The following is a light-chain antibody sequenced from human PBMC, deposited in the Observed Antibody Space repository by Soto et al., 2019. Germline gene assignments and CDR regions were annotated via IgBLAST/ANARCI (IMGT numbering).Light chain of an antibody. Sequence: QSALTQPASVSGSPGQSITISCTGTSADPATYHLVSWYQQHPGKAPQLIIYEVNKRPSGVPFRFSGSQSGDTATLTISGLQADDEADYFCCSRLFGGGTKVTVL. CDR2: EVN. V-gene: IGLV2-23*02. CDR3: CSRL. CDR1: SADPATYHL. J-gene: IGLJ2*01.